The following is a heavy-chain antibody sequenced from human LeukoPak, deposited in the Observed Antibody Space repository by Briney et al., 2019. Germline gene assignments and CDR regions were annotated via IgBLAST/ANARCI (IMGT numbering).Heavy chain of an antibody. Sequence: GGSLRLSCGASGFIFSKSWMSWVRQAPGMGLEWVANINERGSAPYYVDSVKGRFTISRDNTKNSLYLQMNSLRVEDTGVYFCARDGEGYARWGQGTLVTVSS. D-gene: IGHD2-21*01. J-gene: IGHJ4*02. CDR1: GFIFSKSW. CDR2: INERGSAP. CDR3: ARDGEGYAR. V-gene: IGHV3-7*01.